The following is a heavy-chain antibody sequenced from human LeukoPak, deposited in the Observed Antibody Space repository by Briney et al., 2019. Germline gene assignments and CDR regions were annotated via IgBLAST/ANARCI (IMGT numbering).Heavy chain of an antibody. J-gene: IGHJ3*02. CDR1: GGSISSNSFY. CDR2: IYHTGST. CDR3: ARESSDDAFDI. Sequence: SETLSLTCSVSGGSISSNSFYWGWIRQSPGKGLEWIGTIYHTGSTYYNTSLNSRVTILVDTSKSQFSLKLSSVTAADTAVYYCARESSDDAFDIWGQGTMVTVSS. V-gene: IGHV4-39*07. D-gene: IGHD3-10*01.